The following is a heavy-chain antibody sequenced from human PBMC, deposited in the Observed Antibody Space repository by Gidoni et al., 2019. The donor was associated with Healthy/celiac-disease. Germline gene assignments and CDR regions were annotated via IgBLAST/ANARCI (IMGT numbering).Heavy chain of an antibody. Sequence: QVQLVESGGGVVQPGRSLRLSCAASGFPFSSYAMHWVRQAPGKGLEWVAVISYDGSNKYYADSVKGRFTISRDNSKNTLYLQMNSLRAEDTAVYYCARALGGLTVLGASDYWGQGTLVTVSS. CDR1: GFPFSSYA. CDR2: ISYDGSNK. J-gene: IGHJ4*02. D-gene: IGHD3-16*01. CDR3: ARALGGLTVLGASDY. V-gene: IGHV3-30-3*01.